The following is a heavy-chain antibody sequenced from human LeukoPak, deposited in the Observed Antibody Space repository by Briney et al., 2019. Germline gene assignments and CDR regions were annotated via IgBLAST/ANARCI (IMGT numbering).Heavy chain of an antibody. CDR3: AREGSGIAVADRTDY. CDR1: GGSISSSSYY. D-gene: IGHD6-19*01. CDR2: IYYSGST. Sequence: SGTLSLTCTVSGGSISSSSYYWGWIRQPPGKGLEWVGSIYYSGSTYYNPSLKSRVTISVDTSKSQFSLKLSSVTAADTAVYYCAREGSGIAVADRTDYWGQGTLVTVSS. J-gene: IGHJ4*02. V-gene: IGHV4-39*02.